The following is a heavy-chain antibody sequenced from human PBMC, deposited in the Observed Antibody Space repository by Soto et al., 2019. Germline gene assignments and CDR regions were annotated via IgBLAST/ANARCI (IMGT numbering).Heavy chain of an antibody. CDR1: GFTFSSYA. J-gene: IGHJ5*02. V-gene: IGHV3-23*01. D-gene: IGHD5-12*01. Sequence: EVQLLESGGGLVQPGGSLRLSCAASGFTFSSYAMSWVRQAPGKGLEWVSVISGSGGSTNYADSVKGRFTISRDNSMNTLYLPMNSLRAEDTAVYYCSYVGGYGLRVPRFDPWGQRTLVTVSS. CDR3: SYVGGYGLRVPRFDP. CDR2: ISGSGGST.